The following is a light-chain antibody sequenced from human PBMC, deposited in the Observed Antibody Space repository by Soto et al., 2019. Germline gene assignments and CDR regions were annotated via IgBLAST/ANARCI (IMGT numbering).Light chain of an antibody. Sequence: QSALTQPPSASGSPGQSVTISCTGTSSDVGAYNYVSWYQQHPGKAPQVMIYEVSKRPSGVPDRFSGSKSGNTASLPVSGLRGEDEAHYYCSSYAGSNNIVVFGGGTKLTVL. CDR2: EVS. CDR3: SSYAGSNNIVV. J-gene: IGLJ2*01. CDR1: SSDVGAYNY. V-gene: IGLV2-8*01.